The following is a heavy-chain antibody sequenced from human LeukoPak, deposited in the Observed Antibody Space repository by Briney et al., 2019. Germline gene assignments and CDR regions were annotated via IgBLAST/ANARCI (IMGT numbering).Heavy chain of an antibody. CDR2: INPSGGST. CDR3: AYDSSGYYLGCAFDI. D-gene: IGHD3-22*01. J-gene: IGHJ3*02. V-gene: IGHV1-46*03. CDR1: GYTFTSYY. Sequence: ASVKVSCKASGYTFTSYYMHWVRQAPGQGFEWMGIINPSGGSTSYAQKFQGRVTMTRDTSTSTVYMELSSLRSEDTAVYYCAYDSSGYYLGCAFDIWGQGTMVTVSS.